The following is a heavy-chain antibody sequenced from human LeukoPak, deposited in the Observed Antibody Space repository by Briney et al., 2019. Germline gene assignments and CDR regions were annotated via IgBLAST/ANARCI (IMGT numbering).Heavy chain of an antibody. J-gene: IGHJ1*01. CDR2: IHYSGST. D-gene: IGHD6-13*01. CDR1: GGSISSFY. Sequence: PSETLSLTCTVSGGSISSFYWSWIRQPPGKGLEWIAFIHYSGSTNYNPSLKSRVTISVDTSKNQFSLKLSSVTAADTAVYYCARSITSSWYGDFQHWGQGTLVTVSS. CDR3: ARSITSSWYGDFQH. V-gene: IGHV4-59*01.